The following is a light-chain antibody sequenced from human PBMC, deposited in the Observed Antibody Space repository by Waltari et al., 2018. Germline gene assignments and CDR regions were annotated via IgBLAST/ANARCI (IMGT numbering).Light chain of an antibody. CDR2: EVS. CDR1: RSDVGGYNY. J-gene: IGLJ2*01. V-gene: IGLV2-8*01. CDR3: SSYAGGNNLV. Sequence: QSALTQPPSASGSPGQSVTISCTGPRSDVGGYNYVSWYQQHPGKAPKLMIYEVSDRPSGVPDRFSGSKSGNTASLTVSGLQAEDEADYYCSSYAGGNNLVFGGGTKLTVL.